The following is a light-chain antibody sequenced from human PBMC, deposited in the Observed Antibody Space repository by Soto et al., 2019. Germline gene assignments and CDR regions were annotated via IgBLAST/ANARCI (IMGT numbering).Light chain of an antibody. CDR3: SSFTSGTTLYV. V-gene: IGLV2-14*01. Sequence: QSVLTQPASVSGSPGQSITISCTGTSSDIGGYNYDSWYQQHPGKVPKLIIFEVTTRPSGISDRFSGSKSGNTASLTISGLQADDEADYYCSSFTSGTTLYVFGTGTKLTVL. CDR1: SSDIGGYNY. J-gene: IGLJ1*01. CDR2: EVT.